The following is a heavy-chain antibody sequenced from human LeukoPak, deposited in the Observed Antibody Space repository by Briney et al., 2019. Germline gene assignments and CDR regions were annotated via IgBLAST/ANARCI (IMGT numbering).Heavy chain of an antibody. J-gene: IGHJ4*02. V-gene: IGHV3-23*01. CDR3: AKTMGTRNYDFWSGYYNY. CDR2: ISGSGGST. CDR1: GFTFSSYA. Sequence: PGGSLRLSCAASGFTFSSYAMSWVRQAPWKGLEWVSAISGSGGSTYYADSVKGRFTISRDNSKNTLYLQMNSLRAEDTAVYYCAKTMGTRNYDFWSGYYNYWGQGTLVTVSS. D-gene: IGHD3-3*01.